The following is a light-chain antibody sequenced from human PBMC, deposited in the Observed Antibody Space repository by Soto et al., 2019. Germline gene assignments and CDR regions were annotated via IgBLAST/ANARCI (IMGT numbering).Light chain of an antibody. CDR3: HSYDSSLTAVV. CDR1: SDDVGGYNY. V-gene: IGLV2-14*01. J-gene: IGLJ2*01. Sequence: QSALTQPASVSGSPGQSITISCTGTSDDVGGYNYVSWYQQHSGKAPKLMIFEVSNRPSWVSNRFSGSKSGNTASLTISGLQAEDEADYFCHSYDSSLTAVVFGGGTKLTVL. CDR2: EVS.